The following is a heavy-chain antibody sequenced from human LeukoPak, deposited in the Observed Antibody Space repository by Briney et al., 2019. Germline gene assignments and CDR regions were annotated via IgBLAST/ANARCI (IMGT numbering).Heavy chain of an antibody. Sequence: GGSLRLSCAASGFTFSSYEMNWVRQAPGKGLEWVSYISSSCGTIYYADSVKGRFTISRDNAKNSLYLQMNSLRAEDTAVYYCARELDIVVVTAKGYWGQGTLVTVSS. CDR3: ARELDIVVVTAKGY. D-gene: IGHD2-21*02. CDR2: ISSSCGTI. J-gene: IGHJ4*02. CDR1: GFTFSSYE. V-gene: IGHV3-48*03.